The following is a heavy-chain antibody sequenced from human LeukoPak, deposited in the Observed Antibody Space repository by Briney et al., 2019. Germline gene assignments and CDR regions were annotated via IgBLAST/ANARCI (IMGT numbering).Heavy chain of an antibody. Sequence: PSETLSLTCTVSGGSISSGGYSWSWIRQHRGKGLEWIGHIYYSGSTYYNPSLKSRVTISVDTSKNQFSLKLSSVTAADTAVYYCARYPTVTPGYFDYWGQGTLVTVSS. CDR1: GGSISSGGYS. V-gene: IGHV4-31*03. D-gene: IGHD4-17*01. J-gene: IGHJ4*02. CDR2: IYYSGST. CDR3: ARYPTVTPGYFDY.